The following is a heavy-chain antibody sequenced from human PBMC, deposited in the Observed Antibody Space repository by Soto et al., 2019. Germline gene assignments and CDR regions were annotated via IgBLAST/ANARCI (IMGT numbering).Heavy chain of an antibody. V-gene: IGHV1-2*02. Sequence: GGTNYAQKFQGRVTMTRDTSISTAYMELSRLRSDDTAVYYCARDHLVRGVIITIYYGMDVWGQGTTVTVSS. CDR3: ARDHLVRGVIITIYYGMDV. D-gene: IGHD3-10*01. CDR2: GGT. J-gene: IGHJ6*02.